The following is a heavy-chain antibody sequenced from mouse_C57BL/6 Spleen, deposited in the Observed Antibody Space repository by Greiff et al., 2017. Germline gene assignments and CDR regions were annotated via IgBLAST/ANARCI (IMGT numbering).Heavy chain of an antibody. J-gene: IGHJ1*03. CDR2: IDPSDSYT. V-gene: IGHV1-69*01. Sequence: QVQLQQPGAELVMPGASVKLSCKASGYTFTSYWMHWVKQRPGQGLEWIGEIDPSDSYTNYNQKFKGKSTLTVDKSSSTAYMQLSSLTSEDSAVYYCARSEIPVYFDVWGTGTTVTVSS. CDR3: ARSEIPVYFDV. CDR1: GYTFTSYW.